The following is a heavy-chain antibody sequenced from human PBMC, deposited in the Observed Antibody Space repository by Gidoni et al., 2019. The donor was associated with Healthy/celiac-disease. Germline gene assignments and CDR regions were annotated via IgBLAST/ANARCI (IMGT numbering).Heavy chain of an antibody. Sequence: VQLQQWGAGLLKPSEPLSLTCAVYGGSFSGYYWSWIRQPPGKGLEWIGEINHSGSTNYNPSLKSRVTISVDTSKNQFSLKLSSVTAADTAVYYCARLGTLGVRGVTPDYWGQGTLVTVSS. J-gene: IGHJ4*02. D-gene: IGHD3-10*01. CDR3: ARLGTLGVRGVTPDY. V-gene: IGHV4-34*01. CDR1: GGSFSGYY. CDR2: INHSGST.